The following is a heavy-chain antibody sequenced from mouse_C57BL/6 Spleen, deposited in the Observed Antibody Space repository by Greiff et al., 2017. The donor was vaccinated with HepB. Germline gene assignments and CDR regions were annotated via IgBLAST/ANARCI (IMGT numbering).Heavy chain of an antibody. D-gene: IGHD2-1*01. CDR2: IYPRSGNT. J-gene: IGHJ2*01. CDR3: AREKGYGNSLDY. CDR1: GYTFTSYG. V-gene: IGHV1-81*01. Sequence: QVHVKQSGAELARPGASVKLSCKASGYTFTSYGISWVKQRTGQGLEWIGEIYPRSGNTYYNEKFKGKATLTADKSYSTAYMELRSLTSEDSAVYFCAREKGYGNSLDYWGKGTTLTVSS.